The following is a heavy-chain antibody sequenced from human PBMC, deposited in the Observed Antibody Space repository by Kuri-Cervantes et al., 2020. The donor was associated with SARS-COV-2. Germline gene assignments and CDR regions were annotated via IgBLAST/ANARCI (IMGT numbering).Heavy chain of an antibody. D-gene: IGHD3-3*01. CDR2: ISYDGSNK. Sequence: GGSLRLSCRASGFSFSDYAIHWVRRAPGKGLEWVAVISYDGSNKYYADSVKGRFTISRDNSKNTLYLQMNSLRAEDTAVYYCARDVWSGYYYGMDVWGQGTTVTVSS. CDR3: ARDVWSGYYYGMDV. V-gene: IGHV3-30-3*01. J-gene: IGHJ6*02. CDR1: GFSFSDYA.